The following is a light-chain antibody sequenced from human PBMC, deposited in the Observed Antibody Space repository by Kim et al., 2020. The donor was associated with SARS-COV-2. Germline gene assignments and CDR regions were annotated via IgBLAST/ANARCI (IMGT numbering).Light chain of an antibody. CDR3: QAWDSSTGV. Sequence: SVYPGQTASITWSGEKLGDKYACWYQQKPGQSPVLVIYQDSKRPSGIPERFSGSNSGNTATLTISGTQAMDEADYYCQAWDSSTGVFGGGTQLTVL. V-gene: IGLV3-1*01. J-gene: IGLJ3*02. CDR1: KLGDKY. CDR2: QDS.